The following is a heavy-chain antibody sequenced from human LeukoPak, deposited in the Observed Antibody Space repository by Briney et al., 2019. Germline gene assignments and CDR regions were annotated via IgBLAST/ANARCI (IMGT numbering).Heavy chain of an antibody. CDR1: GFTFGRYW. Sequence: GGSLRLSCAASGFTFGRYWMHWVRQAPGKGLVWVSCIKSDGSSTSIADSAKGRFTISRDNAKNTVYLQMNSLRAEDTAVYYCVRDDRSYNFDYWGQGTLVTVSS. D-gene: IGHD1-26*01. CDR3: VRDDRSYNFDY. V-gene: IGHV3-74*01. CDR2: IKSDGSST. J-gene: IGHJ4*02.